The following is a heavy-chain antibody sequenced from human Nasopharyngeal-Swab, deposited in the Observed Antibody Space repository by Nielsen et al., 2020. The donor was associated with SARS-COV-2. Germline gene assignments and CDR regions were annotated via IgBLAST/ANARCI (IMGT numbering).Heavy chain of an antibody. CDR3: ARGVVPHAGYDY. D-gene: IGHD2-21*01. V-gene: IGHV4-30-4*01. CDR2: IDYSGST. J-gene: IGHJ4*02. CDR1: GCSISSGDYY. Sequence: SETLSLTCTVSGCSISSGDYYWSWIRQPPGKGLEWIGYIDYSGSTYYNPSLKSRVTISVDTSKNQFSLKLSSVTAADTAVYYCARGVVPHAGYDYWGQGTLVTVSS.